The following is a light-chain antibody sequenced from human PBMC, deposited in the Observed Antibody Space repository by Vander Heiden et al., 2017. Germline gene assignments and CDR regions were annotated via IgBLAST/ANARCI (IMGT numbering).Light chain of an antibody. CDR3: SAVTSSSTVV. Sequence: QSALTQPASVSGSPGPSITISCTGTSRDVGGYNYVSWYQQHPVKPHKLIIYDVTNRPAGVSTRFSGSKSGNTASLTISGRQAEDEADYYCSAVTSSSTVVFGGGTKLTVL. J-gene: IGLJ2*01. CDR2: DVT. V-gene: IGLV2-14*01. CDR1: SRDVGGYNY.